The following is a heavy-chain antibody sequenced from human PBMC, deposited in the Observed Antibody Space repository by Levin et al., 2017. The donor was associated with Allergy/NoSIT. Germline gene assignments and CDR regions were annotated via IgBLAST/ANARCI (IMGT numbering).Heavy chain of an antibody. CDR2: ISDDGSSE. J-gene: IGHJ4*02. Sequence: GESLKISCAASGFTFSNYAMHWVRQAPGKGLEWVGVISDDGSSEFYIDSVKGRFTISRDNSKYRLYLQMDSLRAEDTALYYCVREIAEEGTWGQGTLVIVSS. CDR1: GFTFSNYA. V-gene: IGHV3-30-3*01. CDR3: VREIAEEGT. D-gene: IGHD1-1*01.